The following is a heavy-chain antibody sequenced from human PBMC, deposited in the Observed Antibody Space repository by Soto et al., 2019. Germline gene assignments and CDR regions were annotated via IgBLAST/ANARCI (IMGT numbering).Heavy chain of an antibody. D-gene: IGHD1-26*01. J-gene: IGHJ6*02. V-gene: IGHV2-70*01. CDR1: GFSLSTSGMC. CDR3: ARTLIVGVVYDGMDV. Sequence: SGPTLVNPTQTLTLTCTFSGFSLSTSGMCVSWIRQPPGKALEWLALIDWDDDKYYSTSLKTRLTISKDTSKNQVVLTMTNMDPVGTATYYCARTLIVGVVYDGMDVWGQGTTVTVSS. CDR2: IDWDDDK.